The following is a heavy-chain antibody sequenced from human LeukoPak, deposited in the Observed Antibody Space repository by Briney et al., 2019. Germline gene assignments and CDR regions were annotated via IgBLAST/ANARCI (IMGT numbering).Heavy chain of an antibody. J-gene: IGHJ4*02. Sequence: SSVKVSCEASGGTFSSYAISWVRQAPGQGLEWMGRIIPILGITNYAQKFQGRVTITADKSTSTAYMELSSLRSDDTAVYYCARDPSGGYVPYFDYWGQGTLVTVSS. CDR3: ARDPSGGYVPYFDY. D-gene: IGHD3-16*01. CDR1: GGTFSSYA. CDR2: IIPILGIT. V-gene: IGHV1-69*04.